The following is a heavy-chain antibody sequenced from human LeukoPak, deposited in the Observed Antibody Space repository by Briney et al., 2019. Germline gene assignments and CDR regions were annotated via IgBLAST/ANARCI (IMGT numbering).Heavy chain of an antibody. Sequence: GGSLRLSCAASGFTFSDYFMSWIRQGPGKGLEWVSHIDSSGTIYYADSVKGRATISRDNAKNSLYLQMNSLRAEDTAVYYCARPAYCGGNCYYFPDYWGQGTLVTVSS. CDR3: ARPAYCGGNCYYFPDY. V-gene: IGHV3-11*04. J-gene: IGHJ4*02. CDR1: GFTFSDYF. CDR2: IDSSGTI. D-gene: IGHD2-21*02.